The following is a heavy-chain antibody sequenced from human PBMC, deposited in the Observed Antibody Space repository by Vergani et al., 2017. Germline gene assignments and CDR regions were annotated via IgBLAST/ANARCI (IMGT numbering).Heavy chain of an antibody. D-gene: IGHD1/OR15-1a*01. Sequence: QITLKESGPTLVKPTQPLTLTCTVSGFSVSSSGVGVAWIRQPPGKALECLAIIYWNDDKRDSTSLMGRLTIAKDTSRNQVVLTMTNMDPVDTATYYCAHRDIVDDNNEDLDYWGAGAMVAISS. CDR3: AHRDIVDDNNEDLDY. J-gene: IGHJ4*02. V-gene: IGHV2-5*01. CDR2: IYWNDDK. CDR1: GFSVSSSGVG.